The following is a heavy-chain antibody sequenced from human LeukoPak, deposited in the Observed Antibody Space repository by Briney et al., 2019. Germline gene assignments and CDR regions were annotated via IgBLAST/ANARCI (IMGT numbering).Heavy chain of an antibody. J-gene: IGHJ4*02. Sequence: KSGGSLRLSCAASGFTFSSYSMNWVRQAPGKGLEWVSSISSSSSYIYYADSVKGRFTISRDNAKNSLYLQMNSLRAEDTAVYYCAKVNDILTGSFDYWGQGTLVTVSS. V-gene: IGHV3-21*01. CDR2: ISSSSSYI. CDR1: GFTFSSYS. D-gene: IGHD3-9*01. CDR3: AKVNDILTGSFDY.